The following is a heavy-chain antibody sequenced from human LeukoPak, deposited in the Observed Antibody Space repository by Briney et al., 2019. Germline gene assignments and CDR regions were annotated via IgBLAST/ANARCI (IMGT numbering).Heavy chain of an antibody. Sequence: ASVKVSCKASGYTFTSYGISWVRQAPGQGLEWMGWISAYNGNTNYAQKLQGRVTMTTDTSTSTAYMELRSLRSDDTAVYCCARDVSMIVVIELEDAFDIWGQGTMVTVSS. D-gene: IGHD3-22*01. CDR1: GYTFTSYG. CDR3: ARDVSMIVVIELEDAFDI. CDR2: ISAYNGNT. J-gene: IGHJ3*02. V-gene: IGHV1-18*01.